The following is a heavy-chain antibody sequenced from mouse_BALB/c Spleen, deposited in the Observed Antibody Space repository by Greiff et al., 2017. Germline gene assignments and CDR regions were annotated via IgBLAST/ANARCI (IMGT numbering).Heavy chain of an antibody. CDR2: ISNGGGST. J-gene: IGHJ3*01. V-gene: IGHV5-12-2*01. D-gene: IGHD2-3*01. CDR3: ARNYDGYSGWFAY. CDR1: GFTFSSYT. Sequence: EVKLEESGGGLVQPGGSLKLSCAASGFTFSSYTMSWVRQTPEKRLEWVAYISNGGGSTYYPDTVKGRFTISRDNAKNTLYLQMSSLKSEDTAMYYCARNYDGYSGWFAYWGQGTLVTVSA.